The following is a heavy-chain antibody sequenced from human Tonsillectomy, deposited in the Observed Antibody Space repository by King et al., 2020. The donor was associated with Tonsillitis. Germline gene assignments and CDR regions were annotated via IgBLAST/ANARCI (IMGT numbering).Heavy chain of an antibody. D-gene: IGHD1-26*01. CDR2: SKSKIDGGTT. Sequence: VQLVESGGGLVKPGGSLRLSCGASGFIFSNAWINWVRQAPGKGLEWVGHSKSKIDGGTTDYAAPVKDRFIISRDDSRNMLYLQMNRLKTEDTAVYYCNLSGNDYWGQGTMVTVSS. CDR1: GFIFSNAW. V-gene: IGHV3-15*01. J-gene: IGHJ4*02. CDR3: NLSGNDY.